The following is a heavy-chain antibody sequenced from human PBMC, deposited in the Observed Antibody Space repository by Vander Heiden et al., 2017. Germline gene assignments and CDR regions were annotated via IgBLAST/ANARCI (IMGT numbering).Heavy chain of an antibody. CDR1: GFNFSNYG. V-gene: IGHV3-33*01. CDR2: IWYDGTRE. D-gene: IGHD5-18*01. Sequence: QVQLVESGGDMVQPGRSLRLSCVASGFNFSNYGMRWVRQAPGKGLEWVAVIWYDGTREYYADAVKGRFTISRDNSKNTLYLQMNSLSVEDTALYYCARSHTAMGPDWYLDLWGRGALVIVSS. J-gene: IGHJ2*01. CDR3: ARSHTAMGPDWYLDL.